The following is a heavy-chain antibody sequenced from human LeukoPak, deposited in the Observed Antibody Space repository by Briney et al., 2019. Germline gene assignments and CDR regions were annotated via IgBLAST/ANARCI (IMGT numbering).Heavy chain of an antibody. D-gene: IGHD3-9*01. V-gene: IGHV3-48*04. J-gene: IGHJ4*02. Sequence: GGSLRLSCAATGFTFSSYAMTWVRQAPGKGLEWVSYISSSGSTIYYADSVKGRFTISRDNAKNSLYLQMNSLRAEDTAAYYCARSLNFDWLLYYFDYWGQGTLVTVSS. CDR1: GFTFSSYA. CDR2: ISSSGSTI. CDR3: ARSLNFDWLLYYFDY.